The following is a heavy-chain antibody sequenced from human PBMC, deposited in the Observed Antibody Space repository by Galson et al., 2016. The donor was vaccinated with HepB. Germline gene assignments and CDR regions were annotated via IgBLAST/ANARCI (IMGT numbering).Heavy chain of an antibody. D-gene: IGHD2-21*02. V-gene: IGHV1-3*02. Sequence: SVKVSCKASGYTFTNYAMHWVRQAPGQRLEWMGRSTVGNGNTRYSQEFQGRVIITRDTSASTAYMEPGSRRSEDMAVFHCDCLDYWGQGTLVTVSS. CDR3: DCLDY. CDR2: STVGNGNT. CDR1: GYTFTNYA. J-gene: IGHJ4*02.